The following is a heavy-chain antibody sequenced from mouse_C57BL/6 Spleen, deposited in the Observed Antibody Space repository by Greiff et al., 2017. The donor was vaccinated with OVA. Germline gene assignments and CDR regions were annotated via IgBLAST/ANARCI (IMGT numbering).Heavy chain of an antibody. V-gene: IGHV1-50*01. CDR2: IDPSDSYT. Sequence: QVQLQQPGAELVKPGASVKLSCKASGYTFTSSWMQWVKQRPRQGLEWIGEIDPSDSYTNYNQKFKGKATLTVDTSSSTAYMQLSSLTSEYSAVYYCARGDGYYAFGYWGQGTTLTVSS. CDR3: ARGDGYYAFGY. D-gene: IGHD2-3*01. CDR1: GYTFTSSW. J-gene: IGHJ2*01.